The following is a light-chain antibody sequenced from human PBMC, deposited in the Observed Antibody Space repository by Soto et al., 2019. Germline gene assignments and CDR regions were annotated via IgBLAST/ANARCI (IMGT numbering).Light chain of an antibody. CDR2: TNN. CDR3: AAWDDSLNGRGV. V-gene: IGLV1-44*01. J-gene: IGLJ3*02. CDR1: SSNIGSNY. Sequence: QSVLTQPPSASGTPGQRVTISCSGSSSNIGSNYVYWYHQLPGTAPKLVISTNNQRPSGVPDRFSGSKSGTSASLTITGLQSDDEAVYYCAAWDDSLNGRGVFGGGTKLTVL.